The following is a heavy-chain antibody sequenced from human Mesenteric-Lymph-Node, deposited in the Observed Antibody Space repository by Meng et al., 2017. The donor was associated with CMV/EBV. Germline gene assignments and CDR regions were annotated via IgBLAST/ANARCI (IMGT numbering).Heavy chain of an antibody. CDR2: ISSSSSYI. D-gene: IGHD6-6*01. CDR1: GFTFSSYS. V-gene: IGHV3-21*01. Sequence: GESLKISCAASGFTFSSYSMNWVRQAPGKGLEWVSSISSSSSYIYYADSVKGRFTISRDNAKNSLYLQMNSLRAEDTAVYYCARYGCSSSTPHYYYYGMDVWGQGTTVTVSS. CDR3: ARYGCSSSTPHYYYYGMDV. J-gene: IGHJ6*02.